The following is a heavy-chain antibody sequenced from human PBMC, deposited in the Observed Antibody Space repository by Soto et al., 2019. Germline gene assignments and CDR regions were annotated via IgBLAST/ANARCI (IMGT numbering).Heavy chain of an antibody. CDR2: IYYSGST. V-gene: IGHV4-59*01. CDR3: ARGLQHDYSNENWFDP. D-gene: IGHD4-4*01. J-gene: IGHJ5*02. Sequence: SETLSLTCTVSGGSISSYYWSWIRQPPGKGLEWIGYIYYSGSTNYNPSLKSRVTISVDTSKNRFSLKLSSVTAADTAVYYCARGLQHDYSNENWFDPWGQGTLVTVSS. CDR1: GGSISSYY.